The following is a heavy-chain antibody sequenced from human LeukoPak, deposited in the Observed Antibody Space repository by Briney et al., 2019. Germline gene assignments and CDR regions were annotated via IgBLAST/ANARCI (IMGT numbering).Heavy chain of an antibody. V-gene: IGHV3-66*01. J-gene: IGHJ4*02. Sequence: GGSLSLTCAVSGFTVSSNFVRCVRQATGKGVEWVSVIFSGGTIFYPDPMKVRFTISRDNAKNTLYLQINKLRDEDTAVYYCARGAIPEGLTSFDYPGQRRLVTVSS. CDR3: ARGAIPEGLTSFDY. CDR1: GFTVSSNF. D-gene: IGHD2-2*02. CDR2: IFSGGTI.